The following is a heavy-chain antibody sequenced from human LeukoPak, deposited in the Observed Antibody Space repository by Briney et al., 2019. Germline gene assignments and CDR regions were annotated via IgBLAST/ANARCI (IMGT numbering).Heavy chain of an antibody. D-gene: IGHD3-22*01. Sequence: SETLSLTCTVSGGSINSYYWSWIRQPPGKGLEWIGYIYYSGITNYNPSLKSRVTISLDTSNNQFSLKLSSVTAADTAVYYCARDTSGYRRGSFDYWGQGTLVTVSS. V-gene: IGHV4-59*01. CDR3: ARDTSGYRRGSFDY. CDR2: IYYSGIT. CDR1: GGSINSYY. J-gene: IGHJ4*02.